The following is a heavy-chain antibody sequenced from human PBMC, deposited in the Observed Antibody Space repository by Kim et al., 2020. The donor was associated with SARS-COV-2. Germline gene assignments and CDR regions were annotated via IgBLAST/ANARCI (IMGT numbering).Heavy chain of an antibody. V-gene: IGHV1-2*06. J-gene: IGHJ4*02. D-gene: IGHD3-10*01. CDR2: INPNSGGT. CDR1: GYTFTGYY. CDR3: ARGRGYYGSGSYY. Sequence: ASVKVSCKASGYTFTGYYMHWVRQAPGQGLEWMGRINPNSGGTNYAQKFQGRVTMTRDTSISAAYMGLSRLRSDDTAVYYCARGRGYYGSGSYYWGQGTLVAVSS.